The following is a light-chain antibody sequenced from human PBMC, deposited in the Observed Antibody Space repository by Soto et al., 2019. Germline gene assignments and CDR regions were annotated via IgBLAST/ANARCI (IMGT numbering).Light chain of an antibody. CDR3: QQFSSYPLT. CDR2: GAS. J-gene: IGKJ4*01. Sequence: EIVLTQSPGTLSLSPGERATLSCRASQSVSSNYLAWYQQKPGQAPRLLIYGASSRATGVPARFSGSGSGTDFTLTISSLEPEDFAVYYCQQFSSYPLTFGGGTKVDI. V-gene: IGKV3-20*01. CDR1: QSVSSNY.